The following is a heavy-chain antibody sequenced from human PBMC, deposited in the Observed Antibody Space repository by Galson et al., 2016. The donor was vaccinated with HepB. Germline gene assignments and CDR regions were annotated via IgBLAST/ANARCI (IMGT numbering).Heavy chain of an antibody. D-gene: IGHD2-21*01. CDR2: ISYDGSAE. CDR1: GFTLTNYG. J-gene: IGHJ4*02. Sequence: SLRLSCAASGFTLTNYGMHWVRQAPGKGLEWVAMISYDGSAEYYADSVKGRFTISRDNSENTMYLQMSSLRTEDMAVYYCAKDLWINKWTNYFDYWGQGTLVTVSS. CDR3: AKDLWINKWTNYFDY. V-gene: IGHV3-30*18.